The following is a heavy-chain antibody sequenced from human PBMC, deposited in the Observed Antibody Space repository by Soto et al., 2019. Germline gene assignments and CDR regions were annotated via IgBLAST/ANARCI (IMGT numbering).Heavy chain of an antibody. J-gene: IGHJ4*02. CDR3: ARENAYGDPNSFDY. CDR2: ISSSSSYI. V-gene: IGHV3-21*01. Sequence: GGSLRLSCAASGFTFSSYSMNWVRQAPGKGLEWVSSISSSSSYIYYADSMKGRFTISRDNAKNSLYLQMNSLRAEDTAVYYCARENAYGDPNSFDYWGQGTLVTVSS. CDR1: GFTFSSYS. D-gene: IGHD4-17*01.